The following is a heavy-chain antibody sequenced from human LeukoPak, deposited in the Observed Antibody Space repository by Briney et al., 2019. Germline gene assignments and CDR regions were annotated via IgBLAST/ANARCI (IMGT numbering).Heavy chain of an antibody. V-gene: IGHV4-39*01. Sequence: PSETLSLTCTVSGGSISSSSYYWGWIRQPPGTGLEWIGSIYYSGSTYYNPSLKSRVTISVDTSKNQFSLKLSSVTAADTAVYYCARPYYYDSSGYSFDYWGQGTLVTVSS. D-gene: IGHD3-22*01. J-gene: IGHJ4*02. CDR3: ARPYYYDSSGYSFDY. CDR2: IYYSGST. CDR1: GGSISSSSYY.